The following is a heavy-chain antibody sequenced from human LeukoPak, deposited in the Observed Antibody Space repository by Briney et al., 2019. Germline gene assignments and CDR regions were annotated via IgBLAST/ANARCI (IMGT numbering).Heavy chain of an antibody. CDR1: GFTFSRYW. J-gene: IGHJ4*02. Sequence: PGGSLRLSCTASGFTFSRYWMSWVRQAPGEGLEWVANIKHDGDEKYFADSVKGRFTMSRDNSKNSLFLQMNSLRVEDTAVYYCARDHSAAASFDYWGQGTLVTVSS. D-gene: IGHD6-13*01. V-gene: IGHV3-7*01. CDR2: IKHDGDEK. CDR3: ARDHSAAASFDY.